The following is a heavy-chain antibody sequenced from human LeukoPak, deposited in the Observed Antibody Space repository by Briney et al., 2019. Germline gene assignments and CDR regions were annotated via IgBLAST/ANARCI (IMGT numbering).Heavy chain of an antibody. D-gene: IGHD3-10*01. CDR2: IIPIFGTA. CDR1: GGTFSSYA. Sequence: GASVKVSCKASGGTFSSYAISWVRQAPGRGLEWMGGIIPIFGTANYAQKFQGRVTITTDESTSTAYMELSSLRSEDTAVCYCARESGSGSYSFYWGQGTLVTVSS. V-gene: IGHV1-69*05. J-gene: IGHJ4*02. CDR3: ARESGSGSYSFY.